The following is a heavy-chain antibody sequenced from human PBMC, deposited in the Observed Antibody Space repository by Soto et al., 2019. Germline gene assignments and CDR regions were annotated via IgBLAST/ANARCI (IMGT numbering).Heavy chain of an antibody. D-gene: IGHD3-10*01. V-gene: IGHV3-74*01. CDR2: INPESTTL. CDR3: TKDTFGAWAS. CDR1: EITLNIYW. J-gene: IGHJ5*02. Sequence: EAQLVESGGGLVQPGGSLTLSCTASEITLNIYWMHWIRQAPGKGLVWVSRINPESTTLTYADSVTGRFTISRDSAKNTLYLQMNGLSAEDTAIYYCTKDTFGAWASCGQGTLATVSS.